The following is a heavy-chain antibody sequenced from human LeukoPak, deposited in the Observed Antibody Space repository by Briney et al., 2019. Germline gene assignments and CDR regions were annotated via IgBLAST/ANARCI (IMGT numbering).Heavy chain of an antibody. D-gene: IGHD6-19*01. Sequence: GGSLRLSCAASGFTFDDYGMGWVRQAPGKGLEWVSGINWNGGNTGYVDSVKGRFTISRDNAKNSLYLQMNSLRAEDTAVYYCARRSIAVAGPFDYWGQGTLVTVSS. CDR3: ARRSIAVAGPFDY. CDR1: GFTFDDYG. V-gene: IGHV3-20*04. J-gene: IGHJ4*02. CDR2: INWNGGNT.